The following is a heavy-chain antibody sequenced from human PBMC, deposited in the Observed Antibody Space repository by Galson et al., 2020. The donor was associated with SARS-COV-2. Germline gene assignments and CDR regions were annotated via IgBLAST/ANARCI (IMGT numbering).Heavy chain of an antibody. J-gene: IGHJ1*01. Sequence: GESLKISCVASVFTFNTHAMHWVRQASGKGLDWVAMIWSDRPNRYYPHSVNGRFTISRDNSKNTGYEEINSLRPEDTAVYYCATDTPESGGACRDWGQGTQGTVCS. CDR3: ATDTPESGGACRD. D-gene: IGHD3-3*01. CDR1: VFTFNTHA. V-gene: IGHV3-33*01. CDR2: IWSDRPNR.